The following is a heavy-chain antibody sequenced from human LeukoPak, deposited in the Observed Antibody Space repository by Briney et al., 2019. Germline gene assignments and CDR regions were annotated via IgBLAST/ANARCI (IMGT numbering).Heavy chain of an antibody. V-gene: IGHV3-7*01. J-gene: IGHJ5*02. D-gene: IGHD3-10*01. CDR1: GFTFSSYW. Sequence: GGSLRLSCAASGFTFSSYWMSWVRQAPRKGLEWVANIKQDGSEKYYVDSVKGRFTISRDNAKNSLYLQMNSLRAEDTAVYYCARSYYGSGTPNWFDPWGQGTLVTVSS. CDR3: ARSYYGSGTPNWFDP. CDR2: IKQDGSEK.